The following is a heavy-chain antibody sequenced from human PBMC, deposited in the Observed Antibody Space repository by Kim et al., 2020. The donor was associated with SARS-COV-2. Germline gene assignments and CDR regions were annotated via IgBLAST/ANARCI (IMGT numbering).Heavy chain of an antibody. D-gene: IGHD3-3*01. Sequence: AGSVNGRLIISRDNAKSTLYLQINSLRAEDTAVYYCARAGMYYDFWNYHYWGQGTLVTVSS. CDR3: ARAGMYYDFWNYHY. J-gene: IGHJ4*02. V-gene: IGHV3-74*01.